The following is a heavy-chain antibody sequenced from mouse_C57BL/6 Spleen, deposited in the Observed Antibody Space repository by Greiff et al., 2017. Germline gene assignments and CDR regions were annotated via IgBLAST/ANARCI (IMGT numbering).Heavy chain of an antibody. J-gene: IGHJ2*01. Sequence: VQLQQPGAELVMPGASVKLSCKASGYTFTSYWMHWVKQRPGQGLEWIGEIDPSDSYTNYNQKFKGKSTLTVDKSSSTAYMQLSSLTSEDSAVYYCARDYSNYGDYWGQGTTLTVSS. CDR1: GYTFTSYW. CDR3: ARDYSNYGDY. V-gene: IGHV1-69*01. D-gene: IGHD2-5*01. CDR2: IDPSDSYT.